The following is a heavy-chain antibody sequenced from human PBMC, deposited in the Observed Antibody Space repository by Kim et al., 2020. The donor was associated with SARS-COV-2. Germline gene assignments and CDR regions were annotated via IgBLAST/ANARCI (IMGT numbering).Heavy chain of an antibody. CDR2: INAGHGDI. D-gene: IGHD2-2*01. CDR3: ARDDTYQLLSNYYYTGMDV. V-gene: IGHV1-3*01. Sequence: ASVKVSCKASGYTFTNYDMHWVRQAPGQSLEWMGWINAGHGDIKYSQKFHGRVTITRDTSASTAYMELSSLISEDTAIYYCARDDTYQLLSNYYYTGMDVWGQGTTVTVTS. CDR1: GYTFTNYD. J-gene: IGHJ6*02.